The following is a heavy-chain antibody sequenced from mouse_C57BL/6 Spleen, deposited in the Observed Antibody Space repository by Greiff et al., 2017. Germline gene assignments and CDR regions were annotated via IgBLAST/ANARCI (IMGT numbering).Heavy chain of an antibody. CDR1: GYAFSSSW. J-gene: IGHJ1*03. V-gene: IGHV1-82*01. D-gene: IGHD1-1*02. CDR2: IYPGDGDT. Sequence: QVQLQQSGPELVKPGASVKISCKASGYAFSSSWLNWVKQRPGKGLEWIGRIYPGDGDTNYTGKFKGKATLTATKSSSTAYMHLSSLTSEASAVDVCASWDYGYWYFDVWGTGTTVTVSS. CDR3: ASWDYGYWYFDV.